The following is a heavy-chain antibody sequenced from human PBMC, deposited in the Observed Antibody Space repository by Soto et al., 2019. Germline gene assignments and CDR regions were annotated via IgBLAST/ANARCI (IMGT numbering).Heavy chain of an antibody. CDR3: PRVLGFTFDPGKTRYYAKEV. D-gene: IGHD1-1*01. Sequence: QVQLVQSGAEVKKPGSSVKVSCKTSGGTFSKDAINWVRQAPGQGLEWMGLIIPVFGSPIYAQKFQGRITITAEESTSTAFMDLSSLISEDSSVYYCPRVLGFTFDPGKTRYYAKEVWGQGTTVSVCS. CDR1: GGTFSKDA. CDR2: IIPVFGSP. J-gene: IGHJ6*01. V-gene: IGHV1-69*01.